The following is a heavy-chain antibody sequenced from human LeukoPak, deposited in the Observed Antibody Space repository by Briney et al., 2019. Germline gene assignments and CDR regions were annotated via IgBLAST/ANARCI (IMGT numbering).Heavy chain of an antibody. CDR2: INHSGST. Sequence: SETLSLTCAVYGGSFSGYYWSWIRQPPGKGLEGIGEINHSGSTNYNPSLKSRVTISVDTSKTQFSLKLSSVTAADTAVYYCARGRDAVVTLGPNWFDPWGQGTLVTVSS. CDR3: ARGRDAVVTLGPNWFDP. D-gene: IGHD4-23*01. V-gene: IGHV4-34*01. CDR1: GGSFSGYY. J-gene: IGHJ5*02.